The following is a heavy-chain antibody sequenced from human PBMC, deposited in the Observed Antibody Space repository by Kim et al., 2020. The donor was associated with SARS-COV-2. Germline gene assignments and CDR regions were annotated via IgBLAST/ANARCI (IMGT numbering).Heavy chain of an antibody. D-gene: IGHD3-10*01. J-gene: IGHJ4*02. CDR1: GYTFTSYA. V-gene: IGHV7-4-1*02. CDR2: INTNTGNQ. CDR3: AREELLWFGELSPAQI. Sequence: ASVKVSCKASGYTFTSYAMNWVRQAPGQGLEWMGWINTNTGNQTYAQGFTGRFVFSLDTSVSTAYLQISSLKAEDTAVYYCAREELLWFGELSPAQIWGQGTLVTVSS.